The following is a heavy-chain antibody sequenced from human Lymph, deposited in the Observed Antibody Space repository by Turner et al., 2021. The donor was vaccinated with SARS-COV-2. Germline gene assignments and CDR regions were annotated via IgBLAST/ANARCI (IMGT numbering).Heavy chain of an antibody. Sequence: VQLVETGGDLIQPGGSLRLSCAASGFNVSSNYMSWVRQAPGKGLEWVSVIYSGGSTFYADSVRGRFTISRDNSKNTLYLQMNSLRAEDTAVYYCARDNPHDAFDIWGQGTMVTVSS. CDR1: GFNVSSNY. J-gene: IGHJ3*02. CDR2: IYSGGST. V-gene: IGHV3-53*02. CDR3: ARDNPHDAFDI.